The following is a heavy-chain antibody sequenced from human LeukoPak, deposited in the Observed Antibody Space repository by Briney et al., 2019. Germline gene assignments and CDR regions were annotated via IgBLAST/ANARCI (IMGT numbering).Heavy chain of an antibody. Sequence: GGSLRLSCAASGFTFSNAWMSWVRQAPGKGLEWVGRIKSKTDGGTTDYAAPVKGRFTISRDDSKNTLFLQMNSLKTEDTAVYYFTREQGPSSWTFTYWGQGTLVTVSS. CDR3: TREQGPSSWTFTY. V-gene: IGHV3-15*01. CDR2: IKSKTDGGTT. CDR1: GFTFSNAW. J-gene: IGHJ4*02. D-gene: IGHD6-13*01.